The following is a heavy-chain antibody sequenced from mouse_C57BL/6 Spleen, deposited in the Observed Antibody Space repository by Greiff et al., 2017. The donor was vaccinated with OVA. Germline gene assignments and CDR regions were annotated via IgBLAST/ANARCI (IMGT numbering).Heavy chain of an antibody. CDR1: GFTFSSYA. Sequence: EVHLVESGEGLVKPGGSLKLSCAASGFTFSSYAMSWVRQTPEKRLEWVAYISSGGDYIYYADTVKGRFTISRDNARNTLYLQMSSLKSEDTAMYYCTRANITTYAMDYWGQGTSVTVSS. V-gene: IGHV5-9-1*02. D-gene: IGHD1-1*01. CDR3: TRANITTYAMDY. CDR2: ISSGGDYI. J-gene: IGHJ4*01.